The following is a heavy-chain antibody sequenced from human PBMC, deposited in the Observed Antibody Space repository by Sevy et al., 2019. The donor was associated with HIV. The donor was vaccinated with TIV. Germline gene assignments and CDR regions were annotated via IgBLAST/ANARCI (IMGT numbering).Heavy chain of an antibody. CDR2: ISSSGSTI. CDR3: ARDPTYYDFWSGYYTGWFDP. V-gene: IGHV3-11*01. J-gene: IGHJ5*02. Sequence: GGSLRLSCAASGFTFSDYYVSWVRQAPGKGLEWVSYISSSGSTIYYADSVKGRFTISRDNAKNSLYLQMNSLRAEDTAVYYCARDPTYYDFWSGYYTGWFDPWGQGTLVTVSS. CDR1: GFTFSDYY. D-gene: IGHD3-3*01.